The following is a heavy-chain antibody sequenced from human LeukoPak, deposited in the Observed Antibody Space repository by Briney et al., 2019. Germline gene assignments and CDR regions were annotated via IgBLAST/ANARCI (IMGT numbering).Heavy chain of an antibody. J-gene: IGHJ4*02. V-gene: IGHV3-48*04. Sequence: PGGSLRLSCAASGFTFSSYSMNWVRQAPGKGLEWVSYISSSSTIYYADSVKGRFTISRDNAKNSLYLQMNSLRAEDTAVYYCARDRGILGATDYWGQGTLVTVSS. CDR3: ARDRGILGATDY. CDR2: ISSSSTI. D-gene: IGHD1-26*01. CDR1: GFTFSSYS.